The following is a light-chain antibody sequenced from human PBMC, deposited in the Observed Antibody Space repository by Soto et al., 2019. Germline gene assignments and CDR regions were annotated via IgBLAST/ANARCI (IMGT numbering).Light chain of an antibody. V-gene: IGKV1-5*01. CDR1: QSISSW. J-gene: IGKJ1*01. Sequence: DIQMTQSPSTLSASVGDRVTITCRASQSISSWLAWYQQKPGKAPKLLIYHVSTLESGVPSRFSGSGSGTEFTLTISSLQPDDFATYYCQQYNTFSTFGQGTKVEIK. CDR2: HVS. CDR3: QQYNTFST.